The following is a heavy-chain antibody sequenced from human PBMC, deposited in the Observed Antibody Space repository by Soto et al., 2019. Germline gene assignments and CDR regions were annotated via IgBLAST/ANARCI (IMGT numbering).Heavy chain of an antibody. Sequence: SETLSLSCTVSGGSISNYYWSWIRQPPEKGLEWIGYIYYSGTTKYNPSLKSRVAISVDTSKNQFSLKLSSVTAADTAVYYCARLASPYTSGPKYFDAWGQGILVTVSS. CDR1: GGSISNYY. J-gene: IGHJ4*02. D-gene: IGHD6-19*01. CDR2: IYYSGTT. CDR3: ARLASPYTSGPKYFDA. V-gene: IGHV4-59*08.